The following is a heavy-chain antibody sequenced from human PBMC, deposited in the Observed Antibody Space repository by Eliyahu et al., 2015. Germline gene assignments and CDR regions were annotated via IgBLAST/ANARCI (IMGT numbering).Heavy chain of an antibody. J-gene: IGHJ6*03. CDR2: ISFDGSNK. D-gene: IGHD3-10*01. Sequence: QVQLVESGGGVVQPGRSLRLSCAASGXTXSSYGLXWVRQAPGKGLEWLAVISFDGSNKWYADSVKGRFTISRDSSENTLYLQMNTLRVEDTAAYYCARDPGEYFSPYYYMDVWGKGTTVTVSS. CDR3: ARDPGEYFSPYYYMDV. V-gene: IGHV3-30*07. CDR1: GXTXSSYG.